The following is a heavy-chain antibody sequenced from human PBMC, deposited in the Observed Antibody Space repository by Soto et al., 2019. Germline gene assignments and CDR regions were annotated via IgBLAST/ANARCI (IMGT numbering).Heavy chain of an antibody. J-gene: IGHJ6*02. Sequence: GGSLRLSCAASGFTFDDYAMHWVRQAPGKGLEWVSGISWNSGSIGYADSVKGRFTISRDNAKNSLYLQMNSLRPEDTAVYHCAKDTWHHRSDWLGSGYLYYGMDVWGQGTTVTVSS. CDR3: AKDTWHHRSDWLGSGYLYYGMDV. CDR2: ISWNSGSI. D-gene: IGHD2-21*02. CDR1: GFTFDDYA. V-gene: IGHV3-9*01.